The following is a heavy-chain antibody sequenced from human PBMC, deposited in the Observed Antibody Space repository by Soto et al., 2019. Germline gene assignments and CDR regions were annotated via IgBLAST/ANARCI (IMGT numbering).Heavy chain of an antibody. V-gene: IGHV4-59*01. CDR1: GGSISGFY. D-gene: IGHD2-2*01. CDR2: IYYSGST. CDR3: ARVGWGSTSYPNLWWFDP. J-gene: IGHJ5*02. Sequence: PSETLSLTCIVSGGSISGFYWSWIRQPPGKGLEWIGFIYYSGSTNYNPSLRGRVTMSVDVSKNQFSLKVHSVTAADMAVYFCARVGWGSTSYPNLWWFDPWGQGTLVTVSS.